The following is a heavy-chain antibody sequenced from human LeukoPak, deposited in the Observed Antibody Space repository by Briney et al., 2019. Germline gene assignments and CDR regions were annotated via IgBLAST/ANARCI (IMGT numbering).Heavy chain of an antibody. D-gene: IGHD3-10*01. J-gene: IGHJ6*02. CDR2: INSNGDST. CDR3: ASFEYGSGSYYQRPQFYGMDV. CDR1: GFAFSSYA. V-gene: IGHV3-64*04. Sequence: GGSLRLSSSASGFAFSSYAMHWVRQVPGRGLEYVSGINSNGDSTYYADSVKGRFTISRDNSKNTLYLQMNSLRAEDTAVYYCASFEYGSGSYYQRPQFYGMDVWGQGTTVTVSS.